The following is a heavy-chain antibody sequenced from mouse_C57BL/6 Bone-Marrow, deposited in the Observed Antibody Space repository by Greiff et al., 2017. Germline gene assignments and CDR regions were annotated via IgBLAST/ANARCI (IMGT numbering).Heavy chain of an antibody. V-gene: IGHV1-64*01. CDR2: IHPNSGST. CDR1: GYTFTSYW. CDR3: ARDLFYAMDY. Sequence: QVHVKQPGAELVKPGASVKLSCKASGYTFTSYWMHWVKQRPGQGLEWIGMIHPNSGSTNYNEKFKSKATLTVDKSSSTAYMQLSNLTSEDSAVXYCARDLFYAMDYWGQGTSVTVSS. D-gene: IGHD6-1*01. J-gene: IGHJ4*01.